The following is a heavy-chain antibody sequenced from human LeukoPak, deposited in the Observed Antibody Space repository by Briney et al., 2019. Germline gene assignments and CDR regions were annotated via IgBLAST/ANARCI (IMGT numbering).Heavy chain of an antibody. J-gene: IGHJ6*04. CDR3: AVYGSGFFP. V-gene: IGHV3-7*01. CDR2: IKQDGREK. D-gene: IGHD3-10*01. Sequence: GGSLRLSCAASGFTFSSYWMSWVRQAPGKGLEWVANIKQDGREKCYVDSVKGRFTISRDNAKNSLYLQMNSLRAEDTAVYYCAVYGSGFFPWGKGTTVTISS. CDR1: GFTFSSYW.